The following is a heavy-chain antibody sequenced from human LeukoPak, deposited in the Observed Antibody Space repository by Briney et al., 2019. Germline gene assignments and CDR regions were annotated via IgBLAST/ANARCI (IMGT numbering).Heavy chain of an antibody. J-gene: IGHJ6*03. CDR2: MSYSGST. V-gene: IGHV4-59*11. Sequence: SETLSLTCSVSGGSISGHHWSWIRQPPGKGLEWIGYMSYSGSTNYNPSLKSRVTISLDTSKNQFSLKLTSVTAADTAVYYCARGLTGSGYYYYYYYMDVWGKGTTVTVSS. CDR3: ARGLTGSGYYYYYYYMDV. CDR1: GGSISGHH. D-gene: IGHD3-10*01.